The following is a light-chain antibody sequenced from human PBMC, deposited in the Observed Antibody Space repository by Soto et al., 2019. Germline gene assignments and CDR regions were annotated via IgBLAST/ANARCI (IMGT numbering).Light chain of an antibody. CDR2: LGS. J-gene: IGKJ2*01. CDR3: MQALQYPYT. V-gene: IGKV2-28*01. Sequence: DIVMTQSPLSLPVTPGAPASISCRSSQSLLHSNGYNYLDWYLQKPGQSPQLLIYLGSNRASGVPDRFSGSGSGTDVTLKISRVEAEDVGVYYCMQALQYPYTFGQGTKLEIK. CDR1: QSLLHSNGYNY.